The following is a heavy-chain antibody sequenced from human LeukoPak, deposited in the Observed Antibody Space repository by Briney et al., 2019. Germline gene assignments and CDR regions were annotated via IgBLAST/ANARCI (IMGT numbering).Heavy chain of an antibody. Sequence: ASVKLSCKTSGYTFTGYYMHWVRQAPGQGLEWRGWINPNSCGTNYAQKYQRRVTMTTDTSNSTAYMALRRRRFGDTAVYFCARDRSSGRGWYSIFYSWGQGTLVTVSS. CDR1: GYTFTGYY. CDR3: ARDRSSGRGWYSIFYS. CDR2: INPNSCGT. V-gene: IGHV1-2*02. D-gene: IGHD6-19*01. J-gene: IGHJ4*02.